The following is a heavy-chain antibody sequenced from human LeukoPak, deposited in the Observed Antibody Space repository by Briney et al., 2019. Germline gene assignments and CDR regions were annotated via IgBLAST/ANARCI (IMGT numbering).Heavy chain of an antibody. J-gene: IGHJ5*02. D-gene: IGHD3-9*01. CDR3: AKDRVEIRYFDWSERNWFGP. V-gene: IGHV3-23*01. CDR1: GFTFSSYA. Sequence: GGSLRLSCAASGFTFSSYAMSWVRQAPGKGLEWVSAISCSGGRTYYADSVKGRFTISRDNSKNTLYLQMNSLRAEATAVYYCAKDRVEIRYFDWSERNWFGPWGQVTLVTVSS. CDR2: ISCSGGRT.